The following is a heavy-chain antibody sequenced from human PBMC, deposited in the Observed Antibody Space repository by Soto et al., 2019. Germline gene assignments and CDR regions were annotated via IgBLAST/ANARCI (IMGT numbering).Heavy chain of an antibody. CDR2: IYYSGST. V-gene: IGHV4-59*08. J-gene: IGHJ4*02. D-gene: IGHD1-1*01. CDR1: GCSISGYY. CDR3: TRHSNEYRKSLDY. Sequence: TSETLSLTCTVSGCSISGYYWRWIRQSPGKGLEWIAYIYYSGSTNSNPSLKSRVTISVDTSKNQFSLKLSSVTAADTAVYYCTRHSNEYRKSLDYWGQGTLVTVS.